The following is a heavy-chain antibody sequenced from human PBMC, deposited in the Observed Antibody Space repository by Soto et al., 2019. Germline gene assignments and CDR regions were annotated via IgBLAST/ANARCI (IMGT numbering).Heavy chain of an antibody. CDR2: FYYSGST. CDR1: GGSISSSSYY. Sequence: PSETLSLTCSVSGGSISSSSYYWGWIRQPPGKGLEWIGSFYYSGSTYYNPSLKSRVTISVDTSDNQFSLKLSSVTAADTAVYYCARQVVDGTLAGAGSFDCWGQETLVTVSS. CDR3: ARQVVDGTLAGAGSFDC. V-gene: IGHV4-39*01. D-gene: IGHD3-10*01. J-gene: IGHJ4*02.